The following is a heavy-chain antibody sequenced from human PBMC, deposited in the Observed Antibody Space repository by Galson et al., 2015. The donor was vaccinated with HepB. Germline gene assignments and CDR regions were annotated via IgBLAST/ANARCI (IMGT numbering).Heavy chain of an antibody. J-gene: IGHJ5*02. Sequence: PSLKSRVTISVDTSKNQFSLKLSSVTAADTAVYYCARDHYGDYANWFDPWGQGTLVTVSS. D-gene: IGHD4-17*01. CDR3: ARDHYGDYANWFDP. V-gene: IGHV4-31*02.